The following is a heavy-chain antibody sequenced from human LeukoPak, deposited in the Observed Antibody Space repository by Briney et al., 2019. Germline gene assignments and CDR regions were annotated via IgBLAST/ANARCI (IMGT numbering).Heavy chain of an antibody. J-gene: IGHJ6*03. D-gene: IGHD4-17*01. CDR1: GGSISSYY. CDR3: ARFYGGYYYYYMDV. V-gene: IGHV4-59*08. Sequence: SETLSLTCTVSGGSISSYYWSWVRQPLGKGLEWVGYIYYSGSTNYDPSLKSRVTMSVDTSKNQFSLKLNSVTAADTAVYYCARFYGGYYYYYMDVWGKGATVTVSS. CDR2: IYYSGST.